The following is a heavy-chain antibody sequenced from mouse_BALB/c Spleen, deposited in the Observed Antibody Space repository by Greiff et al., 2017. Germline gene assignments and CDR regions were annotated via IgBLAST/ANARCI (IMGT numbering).Heavy chain of an antibody. Sequence: EVMLVESGGGLVKPGGSLKLSCAASGFAFSSYDMSWVRQTPEKRLEWVAYISSGGGSTYYPDTVKGRFTISRDNAKNTLYLQMSSLKSEDTAMYYCARQGYYGSSPWFAYWGQGTLVTVSA. D-gene: IGHD1-1*01. J-gene: IGHJ3*01. CDR2: ISSGGGST. CDR1: GFAFSSYD. CDR3: ARQGYYGSSPWFAY. V-gene: IGHV5-12-1*01.